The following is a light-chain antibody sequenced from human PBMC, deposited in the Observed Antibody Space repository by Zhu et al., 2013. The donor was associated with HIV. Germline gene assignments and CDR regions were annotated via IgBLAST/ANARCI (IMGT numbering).Light chain of an antibody. Sequence: DIVLTQSPGTLSLSPGERVILSCRASQTVSSSYLAWYQQKPGQSPRLLIFGASSRATGIPDRFGGSGSGTDFTLTISSLQPEDFATYYCQQSYSTPLTFGRRDRGWRSN. CDR2: GAS. J-gene: IGKJ4*01. CDR1: QTVSSSY. CDR3: QQSYSTPLT. V-gene: IGKV3-20*01.